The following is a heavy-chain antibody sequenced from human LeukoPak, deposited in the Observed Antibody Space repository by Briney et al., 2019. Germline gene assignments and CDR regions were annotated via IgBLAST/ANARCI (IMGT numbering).Heavy chain of an antibody. Sequence: GGSLRLSCAASGFTFSSYAMSWVRQAPGKGLEWVSAISGSGGSTYYADSVKGRFTISRDNSKNTLYLQMNSLRAEDTAVYYCAKNAGDFTMIVVVPGFDYWGQGTLVTVSS. J-gene: IGHJ4*02. CDR1: GFTFSSYA. D-gene: IGHD3-22*01. CDR3: AKNAGDFTMIVVVPGFDY. V-gene: IGHV3-23*01. CDR2: ISGSGGST.